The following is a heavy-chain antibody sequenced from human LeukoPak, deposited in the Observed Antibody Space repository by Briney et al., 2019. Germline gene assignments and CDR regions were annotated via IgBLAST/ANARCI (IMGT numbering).Heavy chain of an antibody. Sequence: PGMSLRLSCAASGFTLNNYAMHWVRQAPGKGLEWVAIISYDGNKKYYADSVEGRFTFSRDNSDNTLYLQMNSVRAEDTGVYYCARENHYDTGAYYDDAFDIWGHGTMVTVSS. CDR2: ISYDGNKK. D-gene: IGHD3-22*01. V-gene: IGHV3-30*04. CDR1: GFTLNNYA. J-gene: IGHJ3*02. CDR3: ARENHYDTGAYYDDAFDI.